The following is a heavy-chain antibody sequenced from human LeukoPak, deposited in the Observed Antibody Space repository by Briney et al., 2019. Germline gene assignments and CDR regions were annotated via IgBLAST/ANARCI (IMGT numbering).Heavy chain of an antibody. CDR3: ARGSSYVAY. CDR2: IYYCGST. CDR1: GGSISSGGYY. D-gene: IGHD5-12*01. Sequence: SETLSLTCTVSGGSISSGGYYWSWIRQHPGKGLEWIGSIYYCGSTYYNTSLKSRVTISVDTSKNQFSLKLSSVTAADTAVYYCARGSSYVAYWGQGTRVTVSS. J-gene: IGHJ4*02. V-gene: IGHV4-31*03.